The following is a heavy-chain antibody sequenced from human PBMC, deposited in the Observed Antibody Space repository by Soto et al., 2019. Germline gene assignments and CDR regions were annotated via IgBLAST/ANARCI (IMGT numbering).Heavy chain of an antibody. D-gene: IGHD3-3*01. CDR3: ARATYYDFPWPSFPFGY. J-gene: IGHJ4*02. Sequence: GGSLRLSCAASGFTVSSNYMSWVRQAPGKGLEWVSVIYSGGSTYYADSVKGRFTISRDNSKNTLYLQMNSLRAEDTAVYYCARATYYDFPWPSFPFGYWGQGTLVTVSS. V-gene: IGHV3-66*01. CDR1: GFTVSSNY. CDR2: IYSGGST.